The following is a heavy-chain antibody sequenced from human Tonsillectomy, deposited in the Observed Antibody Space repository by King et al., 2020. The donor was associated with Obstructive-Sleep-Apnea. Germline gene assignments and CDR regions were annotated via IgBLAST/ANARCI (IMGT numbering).Heavy chain of an antibody. CDR2: IYIGGTP. Sequence: QLVQSGGGLVQPGGSLRLSCAASGFTVSSNYMSWVRQAAGKGLEWGSVIYIGGTPYYANSLRGRFTISRDNSKNTLYLKMNSLRAEDTAVYYCARAPFIWTDYDQSWYFDLWGRGTLVTVSS. D-gene: IGHD3/OR15-3a*01. CDR1: GFTVSSNY. J-gene: IGHJ2*01. CDR3: ARAPFIWTDYDQSWYFDL. V-gene: IGHV3-66*01.